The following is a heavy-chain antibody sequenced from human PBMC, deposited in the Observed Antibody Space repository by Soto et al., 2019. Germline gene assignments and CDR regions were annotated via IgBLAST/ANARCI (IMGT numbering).Heavy chain of an antibody. V-gene: IGHV4-39*01. Sequence: QLQLQESGPGLVKPSETLSLTCTVSGGSISSSSYYWGWIRQPPGKGLEWIGSMYYSGSTYYNPSLKKRVTISVDTSKNQFSLKLSSVTAADTAVYFCASGLVVVAGMDVWGQGTTVTVSS. CDR3: ASGLVVVAGMDV. CDR1: GGSISSSSYY. J-gene: IGHJ6*02. CDR2: MYYSGST. D-gene: IGHD2-15*01.